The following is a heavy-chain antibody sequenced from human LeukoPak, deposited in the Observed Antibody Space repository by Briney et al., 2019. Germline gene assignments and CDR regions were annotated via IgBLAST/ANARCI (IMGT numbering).Heavy chain of an antibody. V-gene: IGHV1-18*01. CDR3: ARDGGYCSSTSCHDPSAY. CDR1: GYTFISYG. CDR2: SSAYNGNT. Sequence: SVKVTCKASGYTFISYGCRGVRPATGQGVEWVGWSSAYNGNTNYAQKLQGRVTMTTDTSTSTAYMELRSLRSDATAVYYCARDGGYCSSTSCHDPSAYWGQGTLVTVSS. D-gene: IGHD2-2*03. J-gene: IGHJ4*02.